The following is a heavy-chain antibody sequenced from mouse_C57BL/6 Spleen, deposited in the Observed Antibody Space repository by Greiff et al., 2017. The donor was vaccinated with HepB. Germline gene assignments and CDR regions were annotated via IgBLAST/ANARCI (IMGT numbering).Heavy chain of an antibody. V-gene: IGHV1-50*01. D-gene: IGHD2-2*01. CDR1: GYTFTSYW. Sequence: VQLQQPGAELVKPGASVKLSCKASGYTFTSYWMQWVKQRPGQGLEWIGEIDPSDSYTNYNQKFKGKATLTVDTSSSTAYMQLSSLTSEDSAVYYCARWDGYDFDYWGQGTTLTVSS. CDR2: IDPSDSYT. CDR3: ARWDGYDFDY. J-gene: IGHJ2*01.